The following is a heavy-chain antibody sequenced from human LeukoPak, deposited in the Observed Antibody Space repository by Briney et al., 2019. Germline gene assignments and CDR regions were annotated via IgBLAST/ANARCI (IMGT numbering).Heavy chain of an antibody. V-gene: IGHV3-7*03. CDR3: ARNQVLRFDVFNV. D-gene: IGHD3-3*01. CDR2: IKQDGREK. J-gene: IGHJ3*01. Sequence: GGSLRLSCAASGFTFSSYWMSWVRQAPGKGLEWVANIKQDGREKDYVDSVKGRFTISRDNTKNSLYLQMNSLRAEDTAVYYCARNQVLRFDVFNVRGQGTMVTVSS. CDR1: GFTFSSYW.